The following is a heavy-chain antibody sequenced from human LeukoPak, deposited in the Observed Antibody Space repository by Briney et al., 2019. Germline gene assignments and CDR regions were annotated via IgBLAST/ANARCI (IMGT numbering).Heavy chain of an antibody. D-gene: IGHD6-13*01. CDR3: AKDRYSSSWYRYYYYYGMDV. J-gene: IGHJ6*02. CDR1: GFTFSSYG. V-gene: IGHV3-30*18. CDR2: ISYDGSNK. Sequence: GGSLRLSCAASGFTFSSYGMPWVRQAPGKGLEWVAVISYDGSNKYYADSVKGRFTISRDNSKNTLYLQMNSLRAEDTAVYYCAKDRYSSSWYRYYYYYGMDVWGQGTTVTVSS.